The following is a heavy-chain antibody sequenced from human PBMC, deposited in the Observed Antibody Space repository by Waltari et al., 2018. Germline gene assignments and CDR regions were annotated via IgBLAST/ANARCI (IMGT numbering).Heavy chain of an antibody. D-gene: IGHD3-16*01. CDR3: AREREKGGGGVYAFDI. V-gene: IGHV1-2*06. J-gene: IGHJ3*02. CDR1: GYTFTGYY. CDR2: TNPNGGGK. Sequence: QVQLVQSGAEVKKPGASVKVSCKASGYTFTGYYMHWVRQAPGQGLEWMGRTNPNGGGKNYAKKVQGRVTRTRDTSISTAYMGLSRRRSDETAVYYCAREREKGGGGVYAFDIWGQGTMVTVSS.